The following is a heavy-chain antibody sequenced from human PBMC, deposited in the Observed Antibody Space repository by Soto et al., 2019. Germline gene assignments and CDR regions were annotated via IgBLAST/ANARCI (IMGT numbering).Heavy chain of an antibody. CDR3: AKGLGYCSSTNCYAAIDY. J-gene: IGHJ4*02. V-gene: IGHV3-9*01. D-gene: IGHD2-2*01. CDR1: GFTFDDYA. CDR2: INWNSGSI. Sequence: DVQLVESGGGLVQPGRSLRLSCAASGFTFDDYAMHWVRQAPGKGLEWVSGINWNSGSIGYADSVKGRFTISRDNAKNSLYLQMNSPRAEDTALYYCAKGLGYCSSTNCYAAIDYWGQGTLVTVSS.